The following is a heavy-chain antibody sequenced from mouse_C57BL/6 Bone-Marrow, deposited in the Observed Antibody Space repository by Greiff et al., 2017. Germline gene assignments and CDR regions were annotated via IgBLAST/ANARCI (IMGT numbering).Heavy chain of an antibody. D-gene: IGHD2-4*01. CDR2: IYPTSGNT. CDR3: ARSGNDYAWFAY. Sequence: VQLQQSGAELARPGASVKLSCKASGYTFTSYGISWVKQRTGQGLEWIGEIYPTSGNTYYNEKFKGKATLTADKSSSTAYMELRSLTSEDSAVYFCARSGNDYAWFAYWGQGTLVTVSA. V-gene: IGHV1-81*01. J-gene: IGHJ3*01. CDR1: GYTFTSYG.